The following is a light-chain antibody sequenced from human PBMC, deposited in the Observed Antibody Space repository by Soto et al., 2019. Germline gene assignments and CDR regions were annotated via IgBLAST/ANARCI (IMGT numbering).Light chain of an antibody. V-gene: IGLV2-14*01. CDR1: SSDVGGYNY. J-gene: IGLJ3*02. Sequence: QSALTQPASVSGSPGQSITISCTGTSSDVGGYNYVSSYQQHPGKVPKLILYEVSNRPSGISNRFSGSKSGNTASLAISGLQAEDEADYYCSSYTTSYAQVFGGGTKLTVL. CDR2: EVS. CDR3: SSYTTSYAQV.